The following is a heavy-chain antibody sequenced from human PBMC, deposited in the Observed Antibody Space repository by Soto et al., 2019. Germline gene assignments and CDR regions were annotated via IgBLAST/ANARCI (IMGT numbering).Heavy chain of an antibody. J-gene: IGHJ4*02. D-gene: IGHD2-15*01. CDR2: MHHSGRT. CDR3: ARWVEVSLDYFDS. V-gene: IGHV4-31*03. Sequence: PSETLSLTCTVSGAYMRNDYYYWSWVRQNPGKDLEWIGHMHHSGRTHYNPSLKSRVAISVDTSKNQFSLYLNSVTAADTAVYYCARWVEVSLDYFDSWGKGTPVTVSS. CDR1: GAYMRNDYYY.